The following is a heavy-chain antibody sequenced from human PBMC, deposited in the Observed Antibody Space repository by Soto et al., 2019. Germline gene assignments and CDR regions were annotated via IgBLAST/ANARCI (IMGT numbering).Heavy chain of an antibody. CDR2: IKEDGSEI. V-gene: IGHV3-7*04. J-gene: IGHJ6*02. Sequence: EVQLVESGGGLVQPGGSLRLSCAASGFTFSNYWMSWVRQAPGKGLERVANIKEDGSEIYFVDSVKGRFTISRDKAKNWRYLQINSPGAEDWAVCYCARGTPYCTSTSCSPSYSYGMDVWGQGTTVTVSS. CDR3: ARGTPYCTSTSCSPSYSYGMDV. CDR1: GFTFSNYW. D-gene: IGHD2-2*01.